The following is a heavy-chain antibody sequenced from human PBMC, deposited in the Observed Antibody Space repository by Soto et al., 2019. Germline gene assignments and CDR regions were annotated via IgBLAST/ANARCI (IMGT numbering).Heavy chain of an antibody. J-gene: IGHJ4*02. V-gene: IGHV1-69*12. CDR2: IIPIFGTA. Sequence: QVQLVQSGAEVKKPGSSVKVSCKASGGTFSSYAISWVRQAPGQGLEWMGGIIPIFGTAHYAQKFQGRVTITADESTSRAYMELRSLRSADTAVYYCAGEGGGRDDFDYWGEGPPVTVAS. CDR3: AGEGGGRDDFDY. CDR1: GGTFSSYA. D-gene: IGHD2-21*02.